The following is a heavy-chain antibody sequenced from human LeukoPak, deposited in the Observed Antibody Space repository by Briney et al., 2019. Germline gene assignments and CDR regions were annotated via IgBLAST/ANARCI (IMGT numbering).Heavy chain of an antibody. CDR1: GGSISSSSYL. CDR3: ARARGDSHAYYYYYYMDV. V-gene: IGHV4-39*07. J-gene: IGHJ6*03. Sequence: PSETLSLTCTVSGGSISSSSYLWGWIRQPPGKGLEWIGRIYTTGSANYNPSLKSRVIMSVDTSKNQFSLNLTSVTAADTAVYYCARARGDSHAYYYYYYMDVWGKGTTVTISS. CDR2: IYTTGSA. D-gene: IGHD2-21*02.